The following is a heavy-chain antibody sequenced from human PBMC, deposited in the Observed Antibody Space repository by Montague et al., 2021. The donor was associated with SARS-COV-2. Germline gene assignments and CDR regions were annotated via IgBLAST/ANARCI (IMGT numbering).Heavy chain of an antibody. CDR3: ARGHLSVSMIVVVFTSASYYFDY. CDR1: SGSINSGGFY. J-gene: IGHJ4*02. Sequence: TLSLTCSVSSGSINSGGFYWSWIRQPPGKGLEWIGYIYYSGSTYYNPSLESRLTISVDTSKNQFSLKVTSVTAADTAVYFCARGHLSVSMIVVVFTSASYYFDYWGQGAQVTVSS. V-gene: IGHV4-31*03. D-gene: IGHD3-22*01. CDR2: IYYSGST.